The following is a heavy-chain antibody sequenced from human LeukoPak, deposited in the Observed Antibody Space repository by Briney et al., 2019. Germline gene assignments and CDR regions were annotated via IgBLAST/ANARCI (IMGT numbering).Heavy chain of an antibody. CDR2: IYYSGST. D-gene: IGHD3-22*01. CDR3: ARAEGYYYDSSGTLDY. V-gene: IGHV4-59*01. Sequence: PSETLSLTCTVSGGSISSYYWSWIRQPPGKGLEWIGYIYYSGSTYYNPSLKSRVTISVDTSKNQFSLKLSSVTAADTAVYYCARAEGYYYDSSGTLDYWGQGTLVTVSS. J-gene: IGHJ4*02. CDR1: GGSISSYY.